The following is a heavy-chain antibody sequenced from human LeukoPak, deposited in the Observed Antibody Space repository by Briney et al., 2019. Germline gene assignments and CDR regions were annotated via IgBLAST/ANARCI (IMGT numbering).Heavy chain of an antibody. CDR3: ARDIRDGRRWYRHDF. Sequence: GAPQKVSCKASGYTFTDYDINWVRQAPGQGLEWMGWMKPKSGDTGYAQEFKGRLTMTRNTSISTAYMELSSLRSEDTALYYCARDIRDGRRWYRHDFWGQGTLVSDPS. J-gene: IGHJ4*02. CDR2: MKPKSGDT. CDR1: GYTFTDYD. V-gene: IGHV1-8*01. D-gene: IGHD4-23*01.